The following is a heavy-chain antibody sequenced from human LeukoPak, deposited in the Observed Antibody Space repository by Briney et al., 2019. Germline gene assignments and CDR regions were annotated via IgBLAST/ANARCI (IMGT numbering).Heavy chain of an antibody. V-gene: IGHV1-2*02. CDR2: INPNSGGT. J-gene: IGHJ3*02. CDR3: ARDIEIVGDTFDI. CDR1: GYTFTGYY. Sequence: ASVKVSCEASGYTFTGYYMHWVRQAPGQGLEWMGWINPNSGGTNYAQKFQGRVTMTRDTSISTAYMELSRLRSDDTAVYYCARDIEIVGDTFDIWGQGTMVTVSS. D-gene: IGHD1-26*01.